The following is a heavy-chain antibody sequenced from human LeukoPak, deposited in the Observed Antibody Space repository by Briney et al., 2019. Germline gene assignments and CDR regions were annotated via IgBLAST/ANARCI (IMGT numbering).Heavy chain of an antibody. CDR1: GYSFTSYW. CDR3: ARLKYYGSGSYYMGLDY. V-gene: IGHV5-51*01. CDR2: IYPGDSDT. Sequence: GESLKISCKGSGYSFTSYWIGWVRQMPGKGLEWMGIIYPGDSDTRYSPSFQGQVTISADKSISTAYLQWSSLKASDTAMYYCARLKYYGSGSYYMGLDYWGQGTLVTISS. D-gene: IGHD3-10*01. J-gene: IGHJ4*02.